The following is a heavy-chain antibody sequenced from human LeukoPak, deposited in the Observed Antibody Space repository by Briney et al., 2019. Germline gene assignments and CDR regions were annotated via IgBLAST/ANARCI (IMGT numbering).Heavy chain of an antibody. J-gene: IGHJ4*02. CDR3: ATRDTGTVNDY. D-gene: IGHD5-18*01. V-gene: IGHV4-39*01. Sequence: SETLSLTCTVSGGSSSSSSYYWGWIRQPPGKGLEWIGSIYYNGSTYYNPSLKSRVTISVDTSKNQFSLKLSSVTAADTAVYYCATRDTGTVNDYWGQGTLVTVSS. CDR2: IYYNGST. CDR1: GGSSSSSSYY.